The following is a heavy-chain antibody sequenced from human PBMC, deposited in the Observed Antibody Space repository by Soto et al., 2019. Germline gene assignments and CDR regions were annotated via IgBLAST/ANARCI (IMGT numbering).Heavy chain of an antibody. J-gene: IGHJ6*02. Sequence: GGSLRLSCAASGFTFSSYAMSWVRQAPGKGLEWVSYISSSGSTIYYADSVKGRFTISRDNAKNSLYLQMNSLRAEDTAVYYCGRVHYYYGMDVWGQGTTVTVSS. CDR3: GRVHYYYGMDV. D-gene: IGHD3-10*02. CDR1: GFTFSSYA. CDR2: ISSSGSTI. V-gene: IGHV3-48*03.